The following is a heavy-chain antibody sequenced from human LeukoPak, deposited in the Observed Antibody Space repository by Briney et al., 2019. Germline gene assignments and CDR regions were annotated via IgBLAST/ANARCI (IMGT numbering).Heavy chain of an antibody. CDR1: GFTFRRYA. V-gene: IGHV3-23*01. CDR2: ISGSGGST. CDR3: AKIGSDY. J-gene: IGHJ4*02. Sequence: PGGSLRLSCAAFGFTFRRYAMSWVRQAPGKGLEWVSTISGSGGSTYYADSVKGRFTISRDNSENTVFLQMSSLRGEDTAVYYCAKIGSDYWGQGTLVTVSS. D-gene: IGHD1-14*01.